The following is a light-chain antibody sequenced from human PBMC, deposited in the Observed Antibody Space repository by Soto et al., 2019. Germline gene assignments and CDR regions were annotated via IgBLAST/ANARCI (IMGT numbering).Light chain of an antibody. CDR1: QSVSSSY. V-gene: IGKV3-20*01. J-gene: IGKJ4*01. CDR2: GAS. CDR3: QQYGSSPELT. Sequence: EIVLTQSPGTLSLSPGERATLSCRASQSVSSSYLAWFQQKPGQAPRLLIYGASGRATGIPDRFSGSGSGTDFTLTISRLETEDFAVYYCQQYGSSPELTFGGGTKVEIK.